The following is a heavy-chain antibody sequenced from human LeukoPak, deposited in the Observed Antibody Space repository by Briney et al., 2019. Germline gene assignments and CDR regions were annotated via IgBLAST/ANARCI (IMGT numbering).Heavy chain of an antibody. CDR3: ARVPRVSPSSGSYYRSLVAFGI. CDR1: GFTFSSYW. CDR2: IKQDGSEK. Sequence: SGGSLRLSCVASGFTFSSYWMSWVRQAPGKGPEWVASIKQDGSEKFYVDSVKGRFTISKDNAKNSLYLQMNSLRAEDTAVYYCARVPRVSPSSGSYYRSLVAFGIWGQGTMVTVSS. J-gene: IGHJ3*02. D-gene: IGHD1-26*01. V-gene: IGHV3-7*01.